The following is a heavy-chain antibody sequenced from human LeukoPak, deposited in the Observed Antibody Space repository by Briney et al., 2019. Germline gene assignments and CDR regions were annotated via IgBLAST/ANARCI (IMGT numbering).Heavy chain of an antibody. CDR3: ARLNYYDSSGYYYYMDV. J-gene: IGHJ6*03. CDR2: MNPNSGNT. Sequence: ASVKVSCKASGYTFTSYDINWVRQATGQGLEWMGWMNPNSGNTGYAQKFQGRVTITRHTSISTAYMELRSLRSDDTAVYYCARLNYYDSSGYYYYMDVWGKGTTVTVSS. V-gene: IGHV1-8*03. D-gene: IGHD3-22*01. CDR1: GYTFTSYD.